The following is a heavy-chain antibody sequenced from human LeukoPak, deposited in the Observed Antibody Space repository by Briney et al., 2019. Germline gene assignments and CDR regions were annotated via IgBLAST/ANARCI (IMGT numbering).Heavy chain of an antibody. J-gene: IGHJ2*01. CDR3: ARGPYCSSTSCYPWYFDL. CDR1: GFTFSNYE. V-gene: IGHV3-48*03. D-gene: IGHD2-2*01. CDR2: ISSSGYTT. Sequence: QPGGSLRLSCAASGFTFSNYEMNWVRQAPGKGLEWVSYISSSGYTTHYADSVKGRFTISRDNAKNSLYLQMNSLRAEDTAVHYCARGPYCSSTSCYPWYFDLWGRGTLVTVSS.